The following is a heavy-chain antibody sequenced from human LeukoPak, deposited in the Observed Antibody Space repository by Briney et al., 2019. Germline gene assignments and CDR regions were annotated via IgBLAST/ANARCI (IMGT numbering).Heavy chain of an antibody. Sequence: SETLSLTCTVSGGSISSGGYYWSWIRQHPGKGLEWIGYIYYSGSTYYNPSLKSRVTISVDTSKNQFSLKLSSVTAADTAAYYCASSSSWTPDAFDIWGQGTMVTVSS. CDR1: GGSISSGGYY. CDR2: IYYSGST. D-gene: IGHD6-13*01. V-gene: IGHV4-31*03. J-gene: IGHJ3*02. CDR3: ASSSSWTPDAFDI.